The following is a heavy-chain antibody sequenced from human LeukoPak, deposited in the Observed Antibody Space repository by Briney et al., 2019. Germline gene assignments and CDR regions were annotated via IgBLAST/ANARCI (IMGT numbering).Heavy chain of an antibody. V-gene: IGHV3-30*01. J-gene: IGHJ4*02. CDR1: GFTFSSYA. CDR2: ISYDGSNK. CDR3: ARGSYNQPLDY. D-gene: IGHD5-24*01. Sequence: GGSLRLSCAASGFTFSSYAMHWVRQAPGKGLEWVAVISYDGSNKYYADSVKGRFTISRDNSKNTLYLQMNSLRAEDTAAYYCARGSYNQPLDYWGQGTLVTVSS.